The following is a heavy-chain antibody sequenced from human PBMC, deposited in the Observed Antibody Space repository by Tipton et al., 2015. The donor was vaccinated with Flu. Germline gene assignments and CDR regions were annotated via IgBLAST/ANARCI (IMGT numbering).Heavy chain of an antibody. V-gene: IGHV4-39*07. CDR2: IYYSGST. J-gene: IGHJ4*02. D-gene: IGHD3-10*01. Sequence: TLSLTCTVSGGSISSSSYYWGWIRQPPGKGLEWIGSIYYSGSTYYNPSLKSRVTMSVDTSKNQFSLRLTSVTAADTAVYYCARGSGSGTYVVFDYWGQGTLVTVSS. CDR3: ARGSGSGTYVVFDY. CDR1: GGSISSSSYY.